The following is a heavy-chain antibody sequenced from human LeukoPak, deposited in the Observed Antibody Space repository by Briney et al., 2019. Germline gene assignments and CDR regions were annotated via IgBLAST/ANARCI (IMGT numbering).Heavy chain of an antibody. CDR3: AREIYENNGYKDY. J-gene: IGHJ4*02. Sequence: GRSLRLSCAACGFIFSNYGMHWVRQAPGKGLEWVAVIWYDGSLKYYADSVKGRFTISRDNSKNTLYVQMNSLRVEDTAIYYCAREIYENNGYKDYWGQGTLVTVSS. CDR2: IWYDGSLK. V-gene: IGHV3-33*01. CDR1: GFIFSNYG. D-gene: IGHD3-22*01.